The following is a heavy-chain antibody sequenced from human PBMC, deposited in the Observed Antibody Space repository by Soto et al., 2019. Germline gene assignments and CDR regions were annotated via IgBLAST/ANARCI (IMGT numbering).Heavy chain of an antibody. J-gene: IGHJ6*02. CDR3: AREGVQHGSGPYYYYGMDV. Sequence: EVQLVESGGGLVKPGGSLRLSCAASGFTFSSYSMNWVRQAPGKGLEWVSSISSSSYIFYAYSVKGRFTISRDNAKNSQYLQMNSLRAEDTAVYYCAREGVQHGSGPYYYYGMDVWGQGTTVTVSS. CDR2: ISSSSYI. CDR1: GFTFSSYS. V-gene: IGHV3-21*01. D-gene: IGHD3-10*01.